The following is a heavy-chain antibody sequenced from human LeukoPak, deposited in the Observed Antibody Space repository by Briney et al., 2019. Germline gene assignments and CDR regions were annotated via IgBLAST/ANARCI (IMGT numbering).Heavy chain of an antibody. V-gene: IGHV3-30-3*01. CDR1: GFTFSSYA. CDR2: ISYDGSNK. CDR3: ARDRTRDGYNQGRVFDY. Sequence: GRSLRLSCAPSGFTFSSYAMHWVRQAPGKGLEWVAVISYDGSNKYYADSVKGRFTIPRDNSKNTLFLQMNSLRGEDTAVYYCARDRTRDGYNQGRVFDYWGQGTLVTVSS. J-gene: IGHJ4*02. D-gene: IGHD5-24*01.